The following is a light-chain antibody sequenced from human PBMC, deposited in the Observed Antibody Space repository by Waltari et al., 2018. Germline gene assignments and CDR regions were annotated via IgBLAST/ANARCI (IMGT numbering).Light chain of an antibody. CDR3: MQALETPS. CDR2: LGS. J-gene: IGKJ1*01. V-gene: IGKV2-28*01. Sequence: DIVMTQSPLSLPVTPGEPGSISCKSSQSVLHSTGYNHLDWSLQRPGQPPQLLIYLGSKRASGVPDRFSGSGSGTDFTLRISRVETEDVGVYYCMQALETPSFGQGTRVDIK. CDR1: QSVLHSTGYNH.